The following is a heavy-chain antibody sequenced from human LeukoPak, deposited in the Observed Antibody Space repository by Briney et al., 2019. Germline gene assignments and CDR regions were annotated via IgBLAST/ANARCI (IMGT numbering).Heavy chain of an antibody. CDR1: GFTVSTKY. V-gene: IGHV3-66*02. D-gene: IGHD3-3*01. CDR3: ASYYLEWLFGWAFDI. CDR2: IYNDGST. Sequence: GGSLRLSCAASGFTVSTKYMSWVRQAPGKGLEWVSLIYNDGSTYYADSLKGRITISTDNSKNTMYLQMSSLRAEDTAVYYCASYYLEWLFGWAFDIWGQGTMVTVFS. J-gene: IGHJ3*02.